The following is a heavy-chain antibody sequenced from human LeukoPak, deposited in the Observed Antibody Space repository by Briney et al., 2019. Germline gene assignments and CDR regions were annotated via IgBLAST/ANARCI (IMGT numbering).Heavy chain of an antibody. CDR3: AKVSSGEHTFWSDFSQDKWFDP. Sequence: GGSLRLSCAASGFTFKSYAMTWVRQAPGKGLEWVSAIGVGGDTVFYADSVKCRFTISRDNSKQTLYLQMNSLGAADTAVYYCAKVSSGEHTFWSDFSQDKWFDPWGLGTLVTVAS. D-gene: IGHD3-3*01. CDR2: IGVGGDTV. V-gene: IGHV3-23*01. J-gene: IGHJ5*02. CDR1: GFTFKSYA.